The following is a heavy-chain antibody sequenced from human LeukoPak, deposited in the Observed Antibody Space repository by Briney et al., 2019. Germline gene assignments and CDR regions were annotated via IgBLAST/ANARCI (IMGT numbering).Heavy chain of an antibody. CDR2: ISNSGGST. J-gene: IGHJ2*01. CDR1: GFTFSDYD. CDR3: VRRAWSVAGYYWYFDL. Sequence: PGGSLRLSCAASGFTFSDYDMSWIRQAPGKGLEWVSGISNSGGSTYYADSVKGRFTISRDNSKNTLYLQMHSLRAEDTAVYYCVRRAWSVAGYYWYFDLWGRGTLVTVSS. D-gene: IGHD6-19*01. V-gene: IGHV3-23*01.